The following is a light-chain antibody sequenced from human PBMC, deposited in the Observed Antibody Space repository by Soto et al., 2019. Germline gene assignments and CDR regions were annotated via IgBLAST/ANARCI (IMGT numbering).Light chain of an antibody. CDR2: DAS. CDR3: QQRYNWPQT. Sequence: EIVLTQSPATLSLSPGERATLSCRASQSVSSYLAWYQQKPGQAPRLLIYDASNRATGIPARFSGSGSGTDFTLTISSLEPEDFAVYYCQQRYNWPQTFGQGTKVDI. J-gene: IGKJ1*01. CDR1: QSVSSY. V-gene: IGKV3-11*01.